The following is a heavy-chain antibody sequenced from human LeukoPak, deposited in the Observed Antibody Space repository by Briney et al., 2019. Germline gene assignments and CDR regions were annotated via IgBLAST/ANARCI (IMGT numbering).Heavy chain of an antibody. CDR3: ATYYGSQGGSGS. J-gene: IGHJ5*02. Sequence: PSETLSHTCTVSGASISSGAYHWSWIRQAPGKGLEWIGHSGTTSYNPSLNGRVSISVDTSKNQFSLRLTSVTAADTAVYFCATYYGSQGGSGSWGQGTRVTVSS. CDR2: SGTT. V-gene: IGHV4-30-4*01. CDR1: GASISSGAYH. D-gene: IGHD3-10*01.